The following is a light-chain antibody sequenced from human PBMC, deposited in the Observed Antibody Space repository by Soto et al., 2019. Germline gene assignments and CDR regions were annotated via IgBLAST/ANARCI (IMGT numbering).Light chain of an antibody. CDR1: NIGSKS. J-gene: IGLJ2*01. V-gene: IGLV3-21*02. CDR3: QVWDSSSDIRGV. CDR2: DDS. Sequence: SYELTQPPSVSVAPGHTARITCGGNNIGSKSVHWYQQKPGQAPVLVVYDDSDRPSGIPERFSGSNSGNTATLTISRVEAGDEADYYCQVWDSSSDIRGVFGGGTKVTVL.